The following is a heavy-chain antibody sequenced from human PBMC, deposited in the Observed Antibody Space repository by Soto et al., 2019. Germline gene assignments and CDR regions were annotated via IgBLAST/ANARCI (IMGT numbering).Heavy chain of an antibody. V-gene: IGHV4-31*03. CDR1: GGSISSGGYY. CDR2: IYYSGST. D-gene: IGHD3-10*01. CDR3: ARGGSRYRDAFDI. J-gene: IGHJ3*02. Sequence: PSETLSLTCTVSGGSISSGGYYWSWIRQHPGKGLEWIGYIYYSGSTYYNPSLKSRVTISVDTSKNQFSLKLSSVTAADTAVYYCARGGSRYRDAFDIWGQGTMVTVSS.